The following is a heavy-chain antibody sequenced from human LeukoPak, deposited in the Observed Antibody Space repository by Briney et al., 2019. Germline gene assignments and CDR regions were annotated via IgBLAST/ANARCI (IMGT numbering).Heavy chain of an antibody. J-gene: IGHJ4*02. CDR2: IKGDGIST. V-gene: IGHV3-74*01. CDR3: ARVQGQPYYFDY. Sequence: GGSLRHSCAASGFDFSSNWMHWVRHAPGQGLVWVSRIKGDGISTNYADSVKGRFTISRDNSKNTLYLQMNSLRAEDTAVYYCARVQGQPYYFDYWGQGTLVTVSS. CDR1: GFDFSSNW. D-gene: IGHD4-11*01.